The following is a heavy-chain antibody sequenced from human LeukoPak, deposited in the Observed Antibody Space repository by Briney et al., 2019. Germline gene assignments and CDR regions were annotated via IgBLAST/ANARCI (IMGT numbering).Heavy chain of an antibody. D-gene: IGHD6-13*01. V-gene: IGHV3-48*03. CDR2: ISSSGSTI. CDR1: GFTFSSYE. Sequence: PGGSLRLSCAASGFTFSSYEMNWVRQAPGKGLEWVSYISSSGSTIYYADSVKGRLTISRDNAKNSLYLQMNSLRAEDTAVYYCARDILAAAAEENDYWGQGTLVTVSS. J-gene: IGHJ4*02. CDR3: ARDILAAAAEENDY.